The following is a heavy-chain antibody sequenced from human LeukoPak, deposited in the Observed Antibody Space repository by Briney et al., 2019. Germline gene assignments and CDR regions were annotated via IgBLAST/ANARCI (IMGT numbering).Heavy chain of an antibody. V-gene: IGHV3-30*18. CDR1: GFTFNTYG. J-gene: IGHJ4*02. CDR2: IPKDGSSK. CDR3: AKAAYCTSTSCHFSGYAQRPLDS. D-gene: IGHD2-2*01. Sequence: GGSLRLSCVASGFTFNTYGMHWVRQAPGKGLEWVAGIPKDGSSKDYADSVKGRFTNSRDNSKNTVYLQMNSLRVEDTAVYYCAKAAYCTSTSCHFSGYAQRPLDSWGQGTLVTVSS.